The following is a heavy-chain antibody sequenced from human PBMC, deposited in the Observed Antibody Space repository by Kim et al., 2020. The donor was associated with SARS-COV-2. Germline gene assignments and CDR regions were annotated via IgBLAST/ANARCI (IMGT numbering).Heavy chain of an antibody. CDR3: ARSRVHGVSGSTTPYYYGMDV. CDR2: IIPIFGTA. J-gene: IGHJ6*02. Sequence: SVKVSCKASGGTFSSYAISWVRQAPGQGLEWMGGIIPIFGTANYAQKFQGRVTITADESTSTAYMELSSLRSEDTAVYYCARSRVHGVSGSTTPYYYGMDVWGQGTTVTVSS. D-gene: IGHD1-26*01. CDR1: GGTFSSYA. V-gene: IGHV1-69*13.